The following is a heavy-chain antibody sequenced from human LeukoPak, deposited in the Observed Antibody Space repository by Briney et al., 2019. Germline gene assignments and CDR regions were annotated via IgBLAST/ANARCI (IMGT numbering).Heavy chain of an antibody. CDR1: GFTFSSYG. D-gene: IGHD6-19*01. CDR2: IWYDGSNK. J-gene: IGHJ4*02. V-gene: IGHV3-33*01. Sequence: PGGSLRLSCAASGFTFSSYGMHWVRQAPGKGLEWVAVIWYDGSNKYYADSVKGRFTISRDNSKNTLYLQMNSLRAEDTAVYYCARARDSSGWSLDYWGQGTLVTVSS. CDR3: ARARDSSGWSLDY.